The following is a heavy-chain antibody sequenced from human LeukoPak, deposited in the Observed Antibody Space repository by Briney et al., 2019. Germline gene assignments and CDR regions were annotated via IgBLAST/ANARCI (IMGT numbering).Heavy chain of an antibody. V-gene: IGHV1-2*02. CDR2: INPNSGGT. J-gene: IGHJ6*03. D-gene: IGHD2-2*01. Sequence: ASVKVSCKASGYTFTGYYMHWVRQAPGQGLEWMGWINPNSGGTNYAQKFQGRVTMTRDTSISTAYMELSRLRSDDTAVYYCARTQLLGAYYYYYYMDVWGKGTTVTVSS. CDR3: ARTQLLGAYYYYYYMDV. CDR1: GYTFTGYY.